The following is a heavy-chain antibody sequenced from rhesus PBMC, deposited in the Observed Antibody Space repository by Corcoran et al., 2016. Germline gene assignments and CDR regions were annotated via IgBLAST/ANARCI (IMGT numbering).Heavy chain of an antibody. D-gene: IGHD6-25*01. Sequence: QVQLQESGPGVVKPSGTLSLTCAVSGGSFSRYWWSWIRQPPGKGMEWIWEINGNSGSTNYNHSLKSRFTMSKDAPTNQFSLKLSSVTAADTAVYYCARYGIAAAPDDAFDFWGQGLRVTVSS. CDR3: ARYGIAAAPDDAFDF. CDR2: INGNSGST. J-gene: IGHJ3*01. CDR1: GGSFSRYW. V-gene: IGHV4-80*01.